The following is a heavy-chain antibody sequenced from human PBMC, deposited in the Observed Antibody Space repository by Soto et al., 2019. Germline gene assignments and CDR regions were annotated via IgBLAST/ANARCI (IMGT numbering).Heavy chain of an antibody. CDR1: GGSISSGDYY. CDR3: ARERPDGSRLDP. V-gene: IGHV4-30-4*01. D-gene: IGHD6-13*01. CDR2: IYYSGST. Sequence: SETLYLTCTVSGGSISSGDYYWSWIRQPPGKGLEWIGYIYYSGSTYYNPSLKSRVTISVDTSKNQFSLKLSSVTAADTAVYYCARERPDGSRLDPWGQGTLVTVSS. J-gene: IGHJ5*02.